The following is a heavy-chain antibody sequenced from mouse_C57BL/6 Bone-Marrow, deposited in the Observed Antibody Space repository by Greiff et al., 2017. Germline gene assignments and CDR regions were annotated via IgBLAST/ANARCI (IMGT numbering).Heavy chain of an antibody. V-gene: IGHV5-6*01. CDR2: ISSGGSYT. Sequence: VHLVESGGDLVKPGGSLKLSCAASGFTFSSYGMSWVRQTPDKRLEWVATISSGGSYTYYPDSVKGRFTISRDNAKNTLYLQMSSLKSEDTAMYYCARHGYYAMDYWGQGTSVTVSS. J-gene: IGHJ4*01. CDR1: GFTFSSYG. CDR3: ARHGYYAMDY.